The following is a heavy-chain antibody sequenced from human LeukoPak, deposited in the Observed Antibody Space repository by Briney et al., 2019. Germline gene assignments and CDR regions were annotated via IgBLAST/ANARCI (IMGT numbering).Heavy chain of an antibody. V-gene: IGHV4-30-2*01. CDR1: GGSISSGGYS. D-gene: IGHD5-18*01. J-gene: IGHJ6*02. Sequence: SQTLSLTCAVSGGSISSGGYSWSWLRQPPGKGLEWIGEINHSGSTNYNPSLKSRVTISVDTSKNQFSLKLSSVTAADTAVYYYARVVSSGYSYGYGYYYYGMDVWGQGTTVTVSS. CDR3: ARVVSSGYSYGYGYYYYGMDV. CDR2: INHSGST.